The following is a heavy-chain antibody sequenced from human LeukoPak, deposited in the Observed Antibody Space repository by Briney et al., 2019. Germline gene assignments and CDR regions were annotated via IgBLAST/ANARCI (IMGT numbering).Heavy chain of an antibody. CDR1: GLTFSGSD. D-gene: IGHD6-19*01. CDR2: IRSKSYNYAT. J-gene: IGHJ2*01. Sequence: GGSLRLSCAASGLTFSGSDIHWVRQASGKGLEWVGLIRSKSYNYATAYAASVEGRFTISSDDTKNSAYLQMNSLKTEDTAVYYCTRLQAVAGSEIPDFDLWGRGTLVTVSS. CDR3: TRLQAVAGSEIPDFDL. V-gene: IGHV3-73*01.